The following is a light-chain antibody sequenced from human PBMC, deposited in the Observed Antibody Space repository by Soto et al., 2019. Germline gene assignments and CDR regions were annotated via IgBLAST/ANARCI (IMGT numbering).Light chain of an antibody. CDR2: EVS. V-gene: IGLV2-8*01. CDR3: SPYAGSNNFE. J-gene: IGLJ2*01. CDR1: SSDVGGYNY. Sequence: QSALTQPPSASGSPGQSVTISCTGTSSDVGGYNYVSWYQQHPGKAPKLMIYEVSKRPSGVPDRFSGSKSGNTASLTVSGLQAEDEADYYCSPYAGSNNFEFGGGTQLTAL.